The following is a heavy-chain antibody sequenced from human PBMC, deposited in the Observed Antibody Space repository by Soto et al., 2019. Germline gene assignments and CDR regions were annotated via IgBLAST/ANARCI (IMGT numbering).Heavy chain of an antibody. Sequence: SVKVSCKASGGTFSSYAISWVRKAPGQGLEWMGEIIPIFGTANYAQKFQGRVTITADESTSTAYMELSSLRSEDTAVYYCARDRRTYYYDSSGYYFGYWGQGTLVTVSS. J-gene: IGHJ4*02. V-gene: IGHV1-69*13. CDR1: GGTFSSYA. CDR2: IIPIFGTA. D-gene: IGHD3-22*01. CDR3: ARDRRTYYYDSSGYYFGY.